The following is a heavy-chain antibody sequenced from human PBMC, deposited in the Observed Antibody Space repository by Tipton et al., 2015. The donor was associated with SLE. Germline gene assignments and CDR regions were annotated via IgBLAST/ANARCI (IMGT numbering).Heavy chain of an antibody. D-gene: IGHD2-2*01. CDR1: GFTFSSYW. V-gene: IGHV3-74*01. CDR2: INSDVSST. CDR3: ARDAPYCSSTSCLSDY. Sequence: SLRLSCAASGFTFSSYWMHWVRQAPGKGLVWVSRINSDVSSTSNAASVKGRFTISRDNAKNTLYLQMNSLRAEDTAVYYCARDAPYCSSTSCLSDYWGQGTLVTVSS. J-gene: IGHJ4*02.